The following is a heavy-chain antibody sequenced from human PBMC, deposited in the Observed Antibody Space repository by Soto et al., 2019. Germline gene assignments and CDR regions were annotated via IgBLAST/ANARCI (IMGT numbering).Heavy chain of an antibody. V-gene: IGHV3-30-3*01. J-gene: IGHJ6*02. Sequence: LRLSCAASGFTFSSYAMHWVRQAPGKGLEWVAVISYDGSNKYYADSVKGRFTISRDNSKNTLYLQMNSLRAEDTAVYYCASLYGSGSYDYYYYGMDVWGQGTTVTVSS. D-gene: IGHD3-10*01. CDR1: GFTFSSYA. CDR3: ASLYGSGSYDYYYYGMDV. CDR2: ISYDGSNK.